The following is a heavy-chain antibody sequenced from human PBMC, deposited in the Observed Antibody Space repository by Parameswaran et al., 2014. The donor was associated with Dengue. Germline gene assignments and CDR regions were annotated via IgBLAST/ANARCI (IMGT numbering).Heavy chain of an antibody. D-gene: IGHD6-6*01. CDR3: ARGVGQLAASSDY. CDR2: FYYSGGT. Sequence: RWIRQPPGKGLEWIGYFYYSGGTNYNPSLKSRVTISIDTSKNQFSLKLSSVTAADTAVYYCARGVGQLAASSDYWGQGA. V-gene: IGHV4-59*01. J-gene: IGHJ4*02.